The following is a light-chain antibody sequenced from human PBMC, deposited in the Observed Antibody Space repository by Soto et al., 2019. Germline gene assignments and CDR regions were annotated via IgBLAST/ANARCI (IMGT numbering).Light chain of an antibody. CDR1: RSDFGGYDY. J-gene: IGLJ1*01. CDR2: GVT. CDR3: RSFHYHRISV. Sequence: QSALTQPASVSGAPGQSVTISCTGTRSDFGGYDYVSWYQLHPGKAPKLLIHGVTTRPSGISGRFSASKSGLTASLTISGLQPEDEADYYCRSFHYHRISVFGPGPXVTVL. V-gene: IGLV2-14*03.